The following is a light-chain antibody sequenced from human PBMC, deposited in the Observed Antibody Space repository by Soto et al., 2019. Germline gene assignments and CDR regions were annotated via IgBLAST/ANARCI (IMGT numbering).Light chain of an antibody. CDR1: QSVSSSY. V-gene: IGKV3-20*01. Sequence: EILLTQSPVTLSLSPGERATLSCRASQSVSSSYLAWYQQKPGQAPRLLIYGASSRATGIPDRFSGSGSGTDFTLTISRLEPEDFAVYYCQQYGSSPLTFGGGTKVDIK. J-gene: IGKJ4*01. CDR3: QQYGSSPLT. CDR2: GAS.